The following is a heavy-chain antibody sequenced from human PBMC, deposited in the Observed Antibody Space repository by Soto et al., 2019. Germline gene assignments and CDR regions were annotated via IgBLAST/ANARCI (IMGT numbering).Heavy chain of an antibody. J-gene: IGHJ2*01. Sequence: QLQESGPGLVMPSQTLSLTCTVSRASINNTDYYWSCIGQTPGKGLELIGYVYYSGSTDYIPSLKSRLSMSIDKSQNQFTLKLNSVTAADTATYDCARMSYFYDKWYFDLWGRGTLVTVSS. CDR2: VYYSGST. CDR1: RASINNTDYY. CDR3: ARMSYFYDKWYFDL. D-gene: IGHD3-22*01. V-gene: IGHV4-30-4*01.